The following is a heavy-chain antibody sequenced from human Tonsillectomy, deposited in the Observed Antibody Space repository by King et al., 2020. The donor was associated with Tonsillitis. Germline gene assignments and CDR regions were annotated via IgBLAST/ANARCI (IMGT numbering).Heavy chain of an antibody. CDR3: ARYYYDSSGYPPGMDV. CDR1: GFTFSSYS. V-gene: IGHV3-21*01. CDR2: ISSSSSYI. D-gene: IGHD3-22*01. J-gene: IGHJ6*02. Sequence: DVQLVESGGGLVKPGGSLRLSCAASGFTFSSYSMNWVRQAPGKGLEWVSSISSSSSYIYYADSVKGRFTISRDNAKNSLYLQMNSLRAEDTAVYYCARYYYDSSGYPPGMDVWGQGTTVTVSS.